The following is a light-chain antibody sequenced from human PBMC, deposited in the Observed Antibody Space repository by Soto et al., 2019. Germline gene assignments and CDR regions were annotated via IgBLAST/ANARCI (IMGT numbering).Light chain of an antibody. CDR3: SLYTSSSTLV. Sequence: QSVLTQPPSVSGSPGLSVTISCTGTSSDVGNYDRVSWYQQPPGTAPKLMIYEVTNRPSGVPDRFSGSKSGNTASLTISGLQAEDESDYYCSLYTSSSTLVFGGGTKVTVL. J-gene: IGLJ2*01. CDR1: SSDVGNYDR. CDR2: EVT. V-gene: IGLV2-18*01.